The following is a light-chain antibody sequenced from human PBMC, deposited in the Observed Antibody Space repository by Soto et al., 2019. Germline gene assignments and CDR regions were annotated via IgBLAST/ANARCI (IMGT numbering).Light chain of an antibody. CDR2: DVS. J-gene: IGLJ1*01. CDR1: SSDVGRYSY. V-gene: IGLV2-11*01. CDR3: CSYAGTYTGV. Sequence: QSVLTQPRSVSGSPGQSVSISCTGTSSDVGRYSYVSWYQQHPGKAPKLMIYDVSERPSGVPDRFSGSKSGNTAYLTISGLQAEDEADYYCCSYAGTYTGVFGTVNKVTV.